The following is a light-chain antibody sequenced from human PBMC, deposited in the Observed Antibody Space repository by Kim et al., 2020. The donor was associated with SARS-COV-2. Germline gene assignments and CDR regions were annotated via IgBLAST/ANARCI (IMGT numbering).Light chain of an antibody. Sequence: SYELTQPPSVSVSPGQTARITCSGDALPKQYAYWYQQKPGQAPVLVIYKDSERPSGIPERFSGSSSGTTVTLTISGVQAEDEADYHCQSADSSDTYWVFGGGTKLTVL. J-gene: IGLJ3*02. V-gene: IGLV3-25*03. CDR3: QSADSSDTYWV. CDR1: ALPKQY. CDR2: KDS.